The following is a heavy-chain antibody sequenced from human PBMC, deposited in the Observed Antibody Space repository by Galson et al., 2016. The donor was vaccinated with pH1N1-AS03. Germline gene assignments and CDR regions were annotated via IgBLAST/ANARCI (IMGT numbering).Heavy chain of an antibody. V-gene: IGHV3-21*01. Sequence: SLRLSCAASGFTFSSYSMNWVRQAPGKGLEWVSSISSSGNYKYYADSVKGRFTVSRDNAMNSLYLQMNSLRAEDTALYYCARSRSPDYYDSSTCRPDAFDIWGQGTMVTVSS. CDR1: GFTFSSYS. CDR3: ARSRSPDYYDSSTCRPDAFDI. J-gene: IGHJ3*02. CDR2: ISSSGNYK. D-gene: IGHD3-22*01.